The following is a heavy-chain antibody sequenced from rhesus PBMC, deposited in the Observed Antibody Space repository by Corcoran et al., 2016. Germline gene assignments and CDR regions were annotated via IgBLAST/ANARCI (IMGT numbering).Heavy chain of an antibody. V-gene: IGHV3S25*01. CDR2: INGGGGST. CDR1: GFTFSSYW. Sequence: EVQLVESGGGLAKPGGSLRLSCAASGFTFSSYWMNWVRQAPGKGLEGVSAINGGGGSTYYADSVKGQFTISRDNSKNTLSLQMNSLRAEDTAVYYCAKRFSDYYFDYWGQGVLVTVSS. J-gene: IGHJ4*01. D-gene: IGHD3-3*01. CDR3: AKRFSDYYFDY.